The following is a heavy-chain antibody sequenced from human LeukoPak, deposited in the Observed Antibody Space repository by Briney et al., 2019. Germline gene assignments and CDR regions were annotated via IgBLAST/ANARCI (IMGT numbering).Heavy chain of an antibody. CDR3: ASSPAYYYGSGSYYDY. D-gene: IGHD3-10*01. Sequence: ASVKVSCKASGGTFSSYAISWVRQAPGQGLEWMGGIIPIFGTANYAQKFQGRVTITADKSTSTAYMELSSLRSEDTAVYYCASSPAYYYGSGSYYDYWGQGTLVTVSS. J-gene: IGHJ4*02. CDR2: IIPIFGTA. CDR1: GGTFSSYA. V-gene: IGHV1-69*06.